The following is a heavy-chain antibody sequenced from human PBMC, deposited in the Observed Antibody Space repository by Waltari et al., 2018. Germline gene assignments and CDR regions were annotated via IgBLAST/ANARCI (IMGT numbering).Heavy chain of an antibody. D-gene: IGHD6-19*01. Sequence: QVQLQQWGAGLLKPSETLSLTCAVYGGSFSGYYWSWIRHPPGKGLEWIGEINHSGSTNYNPSLKSRVTISVDTSKNQFSLKLSSVTAAGTAVYYCARLPIAVAGRGAFDIWGQGTMVTVSS. CDR3: ARLPIAVAGRGAFDI. V-gene: IGHV4-34*01. CDR2: INHSGST. CDR1: GGSFSGYY. J-gene: IGHJ3*02.